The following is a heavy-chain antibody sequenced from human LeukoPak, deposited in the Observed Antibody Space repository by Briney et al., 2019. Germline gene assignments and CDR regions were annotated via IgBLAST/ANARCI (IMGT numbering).Heavy chain of an antibody. Sequence: GASVKVSCKASGYTFTSYGISWVRQAPGQGLEWMGWISAYNGNTNYAQKLQGRVTMTTDTSTSTAYMELRSLRSDDTAVYYCARVQGKVTKPVGSSRYWFDPWGQGTLVTVSS. D-gene: IGHD6-13*01. CDR3: ARVQGKVTKPVGSSRYWFDP. CDR1: GYTFTSYG. CDR2: ISAYNGNT. V-gene: IGHV1-18*01. J-gene: IGHJ5*02.